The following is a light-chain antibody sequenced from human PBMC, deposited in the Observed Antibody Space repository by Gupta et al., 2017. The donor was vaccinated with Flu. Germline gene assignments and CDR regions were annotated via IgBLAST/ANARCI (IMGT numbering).Light chain of an antibody. V-gene: IGKV1-5*03. CDR3: QQYNSYSRT. CDR2: KAS. J-gene: IGKJ1*01. CDR1: QSISSW. Sequence: DIQMTQSPSTLSASVGDRVTITCRASQSISSWLAWYQQKPGKAPKLLIYKASSLESGVPSRFSGSGSGTEFTLTIRSLQPDDFATYYGQQYNSYSRTFGQGTKGEIK.